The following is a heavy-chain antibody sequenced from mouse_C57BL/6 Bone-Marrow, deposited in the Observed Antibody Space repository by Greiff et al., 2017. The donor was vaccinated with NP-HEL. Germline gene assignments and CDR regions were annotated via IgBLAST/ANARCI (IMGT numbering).Heavy chain of an antibody. CDR1: GYSFTGYF. D-gene: IGHD2-3*01. CDR3: AIEWLLPYYSMDY. Sequence: VQLKESGPELVKPGDSVKISCKASGYSFTGYFMNWVMQSHGKSLEWIGRINPYNGDTFYNQKFKGKATLTVDKSSSTAHMELRSLTSEDSAVYYCAIEWLLPYYSMDYWGQGTSVTVSS. J-gene: IGHJ4*01. V-gene: IGHV1-20*01. CDR2: INPYNGDT.